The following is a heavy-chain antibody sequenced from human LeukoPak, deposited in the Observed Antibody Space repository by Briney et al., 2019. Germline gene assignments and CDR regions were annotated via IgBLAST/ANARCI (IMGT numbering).Heavy chain of an antibody. CDR1: GYTFTSYA. CDR2: INTNTGNP. CDR3: ARMDTPRPYYYGMDV. Sequence: ASVKVSCKASGYTFTSYAMKWVRQAPGQGLEWMGWINTNTGNPTYAQGFTGRFVFSLDTSVSTAYLQISSLKAEDTAVYYCARMDTPRPYYYGMDVWGQGTTVTVSS. J-gene: IGHJ6*02. V-gene: IGHV7-4-1*02. D-gene: IGHD5-18*01.